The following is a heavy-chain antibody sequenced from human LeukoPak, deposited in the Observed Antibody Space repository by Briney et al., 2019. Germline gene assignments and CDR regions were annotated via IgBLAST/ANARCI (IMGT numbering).Heavy chain of an antibody. Sequence: EASVKVSCKASGYTFTSYDINWVRQATGQALEWMGWMNPNSGKTGYAQTFQGRITMTRNTSISTAYMELSSLRSEDTAVYYCARCLVGSKSDYWGQGTLVTVSS. J-gene: IGHJ4*02. CDR3: ARCLVGSKSDY. CDR2: MNPNSGKT. CDR1: GYTFTSYD. D-gene: IGHD1-26*01. V-gene: IGHV1-8*01.